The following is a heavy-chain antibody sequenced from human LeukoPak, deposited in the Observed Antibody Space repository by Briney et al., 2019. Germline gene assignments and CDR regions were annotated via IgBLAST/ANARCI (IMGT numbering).Heavy chain of an antibody. D-gene: IGHD1-14*01. CDR1: GGSFSGYY. Sequence: PSETLSLTCAVYGGSFSGYYWSWIRQPPGKGLEWIGEINHSGSTNYNPSLKSRVTISVDTSKNQFSLKLSSVTAADTAVYYCARLQTPRPQNRWVRCAFDIWGQGTMVTVSS. CDR3: ARLQTPRPQNRWVRCAFDI. V-gene: IGHV4-34*01. J-gene: IGHJ3*02. CDR2: INHSGST.